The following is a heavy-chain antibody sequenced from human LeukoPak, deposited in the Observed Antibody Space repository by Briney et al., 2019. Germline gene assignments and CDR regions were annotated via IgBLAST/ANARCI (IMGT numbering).Heavy chain of an antibody. V-gene: IGHV1-8*03. CDR3: ARGGPKRRDGYNPEFDY. CDR1: GYTFTSYD. CDR2: MNPNSGNT. Sequence: ASVKVSCKASGYTFTSYDINWVRQATGQGLEWMGWMNPNSGNTGYAQKFQGGVTITRNTSISTACMELSSLRSEDTAVYYCARGGPKRRDGYNPEFDYWGQGSLVTVSS. J-gene: IGHJ4*02. D-gene: IGHD5-24*01.